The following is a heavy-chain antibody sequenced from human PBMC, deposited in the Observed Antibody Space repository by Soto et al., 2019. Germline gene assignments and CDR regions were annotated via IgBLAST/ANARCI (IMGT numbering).Heavy chain of an antibody. J-gene: IGHJ4*02. Sequence: QLQLQESGPGLVKPSETLSLTCTVSGGSISSSSYYWGWIRQPPGKGLEWIGSIYYSGSTYYNPSLKSRVTISVDTSKNQFSLKLSSVTAADTAVYYCARQGRRTGILTGYTNPDYWGQGTLVTVSS. CDR2: IYYSGST. CDR3: ARQGRRTGILTGYTNPDY. CDR1: GGSISSSSYY. D-gene: IGHD3-9*01. V-gene: IGHV4-39*01.